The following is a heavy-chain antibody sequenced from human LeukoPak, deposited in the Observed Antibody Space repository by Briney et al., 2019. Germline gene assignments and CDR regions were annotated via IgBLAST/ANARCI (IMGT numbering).Heavy chain of an antibody. CDR3: ARRNIGIVVVPAAIIPYYYYYYMDV. CDR2: IYTSGST. Sequence: SETLSLTCTVSGGSISSDYWSWIRQPPRKGLEWIGYIYTSGSTNYNPSLRSRVTISVDTSKNQFSLKLSSVTAADTAVYYCARRNIGIVVVPAAIIPYYYYYYMDVWGKGTTVTVSS. J-gene: IGHJ6*03. V-gene: IGHV4-4*09. D-gene: IGHD2-2*01. CDR1: GGSISSDY.